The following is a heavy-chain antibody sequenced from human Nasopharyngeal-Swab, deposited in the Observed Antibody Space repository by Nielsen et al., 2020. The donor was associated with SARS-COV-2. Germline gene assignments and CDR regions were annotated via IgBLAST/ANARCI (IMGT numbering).Heavy chain of an antibody. J-gene: IGHJ3*02. CDR1: GFTFSSYS. V-gene: IGHV3-21*01. CDR3: ARDWGLGYCSGGSCYSNSMQAFDI. Sequence: GESLKISCAASGFTFSSYSMNWVRQAPGKGLEWVSSISSSSSYIYYADSVKGRFTISRDNAKNSLYLQMNSLRAEDTAVYYCARDWGLGYCSGGSCYSNSMQAFDIWGQGTIVTVSS. D-gene: IGHD2-15*01. CDR2: ISSSSSYI.